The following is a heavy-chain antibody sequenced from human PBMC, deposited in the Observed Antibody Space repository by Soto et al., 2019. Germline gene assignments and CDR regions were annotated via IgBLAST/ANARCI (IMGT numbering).Heavy chain of an antibody. CDR2: INHSGST. CDR1: GGSFSGYY. CDR3: ARAYPPYYFDY. V-gene: IGHV4-34*01. Sequence: SETLSLTCAVYGGSFSGYYWSWIRQPPGKGLEWIGEINHSGSTNYNPSLKSRVTISVDTSKNQFSLKLSSVTAADTAVYYCARAYPPYYFDYWGQGTLVTVSS. D-gene: IGHD2-21*01. J-gene: IGHJ4*02.